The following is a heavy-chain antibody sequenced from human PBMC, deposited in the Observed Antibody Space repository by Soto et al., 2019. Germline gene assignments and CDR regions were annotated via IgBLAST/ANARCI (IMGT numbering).Heavy chain of an antibody. Sequence: GQSLKISCKGSGYSLTSYWISWVRQMPGKGLEWMGRIDPSDSYTNYSPSFQGHVTISADKSISTAYLQWSSLKASDTAMYYCARLGATTADYWGQGTLVTVSS. CDR3: ARLGATTADY. D-gene: IGHD1-26*01. V-gene: IGHV5-10-1*01. CDR2: IDPSDSYT. CDR1: GYSLTSYW. J-gene: IGHJ4*02.